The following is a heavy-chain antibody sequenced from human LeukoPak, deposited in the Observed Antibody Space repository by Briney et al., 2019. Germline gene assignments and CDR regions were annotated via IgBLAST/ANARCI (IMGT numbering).Heavy chain of an antibody. CDR3: ARDGGGVVPAALDP. J-gene: IGHJ5*02. Sequence: GASVKVSCKASGYTFTSYGISWVRQAPGQGLEWMGWISAYNGNTNYAQKLQGRVTMTTDTSTSTAYMELRSLRSVDTAVYYCARDGGGVVPAALDPWGQGTLVTVSS. CDR1: GYTFTSYG. V-gene: IGHV1-18*01. D-gene: IGHD2-2*01. CDR2: ISAYNGNT.